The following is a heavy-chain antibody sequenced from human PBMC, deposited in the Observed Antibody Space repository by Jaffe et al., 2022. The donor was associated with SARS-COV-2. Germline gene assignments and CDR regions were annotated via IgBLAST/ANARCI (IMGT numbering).Heavy chain of an antibody. CDR3: AKDNTDSLPNQNLNHGMDV. J-gene: IGHJ6*02. V-gene: IGHV3-9*01. Sequence: EVQLVESGGGLVQPGRSLRLSCAASGFTFDDYAMHWVRQAPGKGLEWVSGISWNSGSIGYADSVKGRFTISRDNAKNSLYLQMNSLRAEDTALYYCAKDNTDSLPNQNLNHGMDVWGQGTTVTVSS. D-gene: IGHD4-17*01. CDR2: ISWNSGSI. CDR1: GFTFDDYA.